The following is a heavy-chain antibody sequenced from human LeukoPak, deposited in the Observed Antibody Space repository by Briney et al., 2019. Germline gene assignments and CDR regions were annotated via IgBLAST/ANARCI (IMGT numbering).Heavy chain of an antibody. CDR2: IKQDGSGK. J-gene: IGHJ4*02. CDR3: AGGQGWLLDY. Sequence: PGGSLRLSCAASGFTFSSYWMTWVRQAPGKGLEWVANIKQDGSGKYYVNSVKGRFTISRDNAKNSLFLQMNSLRVEDTAVYYCAGGQGWLLDYWGQGTLVTVSS. CDR1: GFTFSSYW. D-gene: IGHD2-15*01. V-gene: IGHV3-7*05.